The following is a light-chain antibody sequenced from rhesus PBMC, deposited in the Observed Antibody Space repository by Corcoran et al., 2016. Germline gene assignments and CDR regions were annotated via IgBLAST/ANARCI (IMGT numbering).Light chain of an antibody. CDR2: AAS. CDR3: QQDYNTPWT. Sequence: DIQMTQSPSSLSASVGDRVTVTCRASQGINKELSWYQQKPGKAPPLRIYAASSLQTGVSSRFRGSGTGTDFTFTISSLQPEDVATYYCQQDYNTPWTFGQGTKVEIK. V-gene: IGKV1-94*01. J-gene: IGKJ1*01. CDR1: QGINKE.